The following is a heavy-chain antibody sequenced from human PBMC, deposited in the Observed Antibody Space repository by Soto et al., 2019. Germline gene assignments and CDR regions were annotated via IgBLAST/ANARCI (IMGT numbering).Heavy chain of an antibody. D-gene: IGHD2-2*01. CDR1: GFTFNSYA. CDR3: AKSPGRYCSSTSCYLDWFDP. J-gene: IGHJ5*02. V-gene: IGHV3-23*01. CDR2: ISGSGGST. Sequence: GGSLRLSCEASGFTFNSYAMSWVRQAPGKGLEWVSAISGSGGSTYYADSVKGRFSISRDNSKNTLYLQMNSLRAEDTAVYYCAKSPGRYCSSTSCYLDWFDPWGQGTLVTVSS.